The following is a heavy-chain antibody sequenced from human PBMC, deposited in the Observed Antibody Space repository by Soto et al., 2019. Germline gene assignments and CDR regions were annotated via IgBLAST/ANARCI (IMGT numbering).Heavy chain of an antibody. V-gene: IGHV3-33*01. Sequence: QVPLVESGGGVVQPGRSLRLSCTASGFTFNNYGMHWVRQAPGKGLEWVALIWYDGSNTYYADSVKGRFTISRDNSKKPLYLQMNSVEAADTALYYCATDLSYGSGCYNPPFDPWGQGTLVSVSS. D-gene: IGHD3-10*01. J-gene: IGHJ5*02. CDR2: IWYDGSNT. CDR1: GFTFNNYG. CDR3: ATDLSYGSGCYNPPFDP.